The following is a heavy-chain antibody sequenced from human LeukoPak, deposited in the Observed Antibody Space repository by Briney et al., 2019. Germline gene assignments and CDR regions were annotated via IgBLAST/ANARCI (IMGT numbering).Heavy chain of an antibody. CDR2: IYYSGST. V-gene: IGHV4-59*01. D-gene: IGHD4-11*01. Sequence: PSETLSLTCTVSGGSISSYYWSWIRQPPGKGLEWIGYIYYSGSTNYNPSLKSRVTISVDTSKNQFSLKLSSVTAADTAVYYCARLSNYVGDDYWGQGTLVTVPS. CDR1: GGSISSYY. CDR3: ARLSNYVGDDY. J-gene: IGHJ4*02.